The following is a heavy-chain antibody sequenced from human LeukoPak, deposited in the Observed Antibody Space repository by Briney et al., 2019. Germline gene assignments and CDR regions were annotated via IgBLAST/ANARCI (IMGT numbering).Heavy chain of an antibody. Sequence: GASVKVSCKASGGTFSSYAISWVRQAPGQGLEWMGGIIPIFGTANYAQKFQGRVTITTDESTSTAYMELSSLRSEDTAVYYCARDRRPIVVVVAATLNLDYWGQGTLVTVSS. CDR1: GGTFSSYA. D-gene: IGHD2-15*01. J-gene: IGHJ4*02. CDR2: IIPIFGTA. V-gene: IGHV1-69*05. CDR3: ARDRRPIVVVVAATLNLDY.